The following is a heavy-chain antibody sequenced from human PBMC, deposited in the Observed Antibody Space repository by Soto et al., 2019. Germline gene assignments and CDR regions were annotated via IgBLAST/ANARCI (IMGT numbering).Heavy chain of an antibody. CDR1: GGSFSGYY. V-gene: IGHV4-34*01. CDR2: INHSGST. CDR3: ARGASYYDFWSGYYTSFDY. Sequence: PSETLSLTCAVYGGSFSGYYWSWIRQPPGKGLEWIGEINHSGSTNYNPSLKSRVTISVDTSKNQFSLKLSSVTAADTAVYYCARGASYYDFWSGYYTSFDYWGQGTLVTVSS. D-gene: IGHD3-3*01. J-gene: IGHJ4*02.